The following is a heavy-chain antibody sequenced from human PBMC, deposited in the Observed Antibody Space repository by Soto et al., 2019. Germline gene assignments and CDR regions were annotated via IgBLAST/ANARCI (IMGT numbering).Heavy chain of an antibody. CDR3: ARGLFLDY. V-gene: IGHV3-74*01. CDR2: INEDESNT. D-gene: IGHD3-3*01. J-gene: IGHJ4*02. Sequence: GGSLRLSCATSGFTFSNYWMHWVRQAPGKGPVWVSRINEDESNTNYADSVKGRFTISRGNAKNTLYLQMNSLRAEDTAVYYCARGLFLDYWGQGTRVTVSS. CDR1: GFTFSNYW.